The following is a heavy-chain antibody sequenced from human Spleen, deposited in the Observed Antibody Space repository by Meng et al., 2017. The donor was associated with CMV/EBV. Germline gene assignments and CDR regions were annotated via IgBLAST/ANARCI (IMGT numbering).Heavy chain of an antibody. CDR1: GFTFSSYE. CDR2: IRSSGSAI. Sequence: GESLKISCAASGFTFSSYEMNWVRQAPGKGLEWVSNIRSSGSAIYYADSVKGRFTISRDNAKNSLYLQMNSLRAEDTAVYYCARTPMITFGGVIVPPDYWGQGTLVTVSS. D-gene: IGHD3-16*02. CDR3: ARTPMITFGGVIVPPDY. J-gene: IGHJ4*02. V-gene: IGHV3-48*03.